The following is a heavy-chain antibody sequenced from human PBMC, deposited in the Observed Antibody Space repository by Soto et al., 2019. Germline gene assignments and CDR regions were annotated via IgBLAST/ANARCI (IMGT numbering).Heavy chain of an antibody. CDR3: ARQIITMVRGVNPYLFDP. D-gene: IGHD3-10*01. CDR2: IYYSGST. J-gene: IGHJ5*02. CDR1: GGSISSYY. Sequence: ETLSLTCTVSGGSISSYYWSWIRQPPGKGLEWIGYIYYSGSTNYNPSLKSRVTISVDTSKNQFSLKLSSVTAAGTAVYYCARQIITMVRGVNPYLFDPCGQGTLVTVSS. V-gene: IGHV4-59*08.